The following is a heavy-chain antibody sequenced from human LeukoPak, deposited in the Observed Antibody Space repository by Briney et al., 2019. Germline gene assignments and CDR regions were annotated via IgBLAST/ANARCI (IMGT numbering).Heavy chain of an antibody. D-gene: IGHD6-19*01. Sequence: GGSLRLSCSASGFTLINYAMHWVRQAPGKGLEWVVVISYDGSTKDYADSVKGRFTISRDNSKNTLYLQMNRLRVEDTAVYYCARTWYSSGWYDSWGQGTLVTVSS. CDR1: GFTLINYA. V-gene: IGHV3-30-3*01. J-gene: IGHJ5*01. CDR2: ISYDGSTK. CDR3: ARTWYSSGWYDS.